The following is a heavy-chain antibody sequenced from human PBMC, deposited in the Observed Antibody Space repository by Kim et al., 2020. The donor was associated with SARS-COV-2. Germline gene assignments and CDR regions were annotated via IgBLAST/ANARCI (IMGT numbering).Heavy chain of an antibody. CDR1: GGSISSSCYY. V-gene: IGHV4-39*07. CDR3: ARVFIAVVTLLGFDY. D-gene: IGHD2-21*01. CDR2: INYSRST. J-gene: IGHJ4*02. Sequence: SETLSLTCTVYGGSISSSCYYWVWIRQPPGKGLEWIGSINYSRSTNYNPSLKSPVTISIDTSKNQFSLKLSSVTAAATAVYYCARVFIAVVTLLGFDYWGQGTLVTVSS.